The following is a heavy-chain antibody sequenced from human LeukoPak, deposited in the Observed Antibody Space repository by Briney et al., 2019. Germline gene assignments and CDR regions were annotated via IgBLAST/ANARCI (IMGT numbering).Heavy chain of an antibody. CDR1: GFTFSSYA. V-gene: IGHV3-30-3*01. J-gene: IGHJ4*02. Sequence: GGSLRLSCAASGFTFSSYAMHWARQAPGKGLEWVAVISYDGSNKYYADSVKGRFTISRDNSKNTLYLQMNSLRAEDTAVYYCASSTTVTNWGQGTLVTVSS. CDR2: ISYDGSNK. CDR3: ASSTTVTN. D-gene: IGHD4-17*01.